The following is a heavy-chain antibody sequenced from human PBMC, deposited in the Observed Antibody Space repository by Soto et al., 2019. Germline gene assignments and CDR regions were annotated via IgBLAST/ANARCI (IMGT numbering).Heavy chain of an antibody. CDR3: AREGSSSPEYFDF. J-gene: IGHJ4*02. CDR1: GGSISSGGYY. V-gene: IGHV4-30-4*08. Sequence: QVQLQESGPGLVKPSQTLSLTCTVSGGSISSGGYYWSWIRQHPGKGLEWIGYIYYTGRTSSTPSLESRVTISIDTSKNQFSLKLSSVSAADTAVYYCAREGSSSPEYFDFWGPGTLVTVSS. CDR2: IYYTGRT. D-gene: IGHD2-15*01.